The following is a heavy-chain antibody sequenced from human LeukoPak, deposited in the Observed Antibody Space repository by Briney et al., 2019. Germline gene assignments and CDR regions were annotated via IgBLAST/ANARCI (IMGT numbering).Heavy chain of an antibody. V-gene: IGHV4-34*01. D-gene: IGHD2-2*01. CDR2: INHSGST. Sequence: SETLSLTCTVYDGSFSGYYWSWIRQPPGKGLEWIGEINHSGSTNYNPSLKSRVTMSVDTSKNQFSLKLSSVTAADTAVYFCARLDIVVVPASIPAVGFDPWGQGTLVTVSS. J-gene: IGHJ5*02. CDR1: DGSFSGYY. CDR3: ARLDIVVVPASIPAVGFDP.